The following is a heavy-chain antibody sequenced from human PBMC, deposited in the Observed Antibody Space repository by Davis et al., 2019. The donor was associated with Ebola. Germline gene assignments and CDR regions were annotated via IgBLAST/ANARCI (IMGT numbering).Heavy chain of an antibody. J-gene: IGHJ4*02. V-gene: IGHV6-1*01. CDR3: ARGWLRSAFDQ. Sequence: HSQTLSLTCAISGDSVSSSGAAWIWIRQSPSRGLESLGRTYYKSKWYNDYAVSVKSRITINADTSKNELSLHLNSVTPEDTAVYYCARGWLRSAFDQWGQGTLVTVSS. CDR2: TYYKSKWYN. D-gene: IGHD5-12*01. CDR1: GDSVSSSGAA.